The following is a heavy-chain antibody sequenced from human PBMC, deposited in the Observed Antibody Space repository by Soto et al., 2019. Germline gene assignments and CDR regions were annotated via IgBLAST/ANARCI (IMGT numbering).Heavy chain of an antibody. CDR1: GLTSGDYDYA. CDR2: IRGSTYGGTT. J-gene: IGHJ6*02. CDR3: SRDGDFYGLDV. D-gene: IGHD3-3*01. V-gene: IGHV3-49*04. Sequence: GGSLRLSCTFSGLTSGDYDYALTWVRQAPGKGLLWLGLIRGSTYGGTTEYAAAVKGRFTISRDDSKDITYLQMNSLKTEDTAVYYCSRDGDFYGLDVWGQGTTVTVSS.